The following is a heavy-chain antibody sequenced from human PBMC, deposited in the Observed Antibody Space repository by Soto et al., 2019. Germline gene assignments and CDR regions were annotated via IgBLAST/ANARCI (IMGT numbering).Heavy chain of an antibody. CDR3: AKRVAYRSSSAYFDY. Sequence: RLSCAASGFTFSTYGMTWVRQAPGKGLEWVSSINDSGDTYYGDSVKGRFTISRDNSKSALHLQMNSLSAEDTAVYYCAKRVAYRSSSAYFDYWAQGTLVTVSS. D-gene: IGHD6-6*01. J-gene: IGHJ4*02. CDR2: INDSGDT. V-gene: IGHV3-23*01. CDR1: GFTFSTYG.